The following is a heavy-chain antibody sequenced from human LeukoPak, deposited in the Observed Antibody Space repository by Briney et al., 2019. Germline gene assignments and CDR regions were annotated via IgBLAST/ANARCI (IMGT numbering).Heavy chain of an antibody. CDR2: ISGTGGTT. CDR1: GFTFSNYS. Sequence: GGSLRLSCAASGFTFSNYSMSWVRQAPGKGLEWVSTISGTGGTTYYAASVKGRFTISRDNSKNTLFLQFNSLRAGDTAVYYCAKGRGTTVTAAANYWGQGTLVTVSS. V-gene: IGHV3-23*01. D-gene: IGHD4-17*01. CDR3: AKGRGTTVTAAANY. J-gene: IGHJ4*02.